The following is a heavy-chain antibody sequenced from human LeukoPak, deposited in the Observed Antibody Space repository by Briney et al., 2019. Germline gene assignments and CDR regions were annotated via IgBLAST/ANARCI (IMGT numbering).Heavy chain of an antibody. CDR1: GYVFISYG. CDR2: ISAHNGNT. CDR3: ARDVEAAARRFDP. D-gene: IGHD6-13*01. Sequence: ASVKVSCKTSGYVFISYGISWVRQAPGQGLEWMGWISAHNGNTNYAQKLQGRVTMTTDTSTSTAYMELRSLRSDDTAVYYCARDVEAAARRFDPWGQGTLVTVSS. J-gene: IGHJ5*02. V-gene: IGHV1-18*01.